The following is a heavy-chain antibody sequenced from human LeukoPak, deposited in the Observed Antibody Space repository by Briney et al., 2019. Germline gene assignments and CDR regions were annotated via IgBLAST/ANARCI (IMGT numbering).Heavy chain of an antibody. Sequence: PGGSLRLSCAASGFTFSDHYMDWVRQAPGKGLEWVGRTRNKANSYTTEYAASVKGRFTISRDDSKNSLYLQMNSLKTEDTAVYYCARVTGYYEFWSGSYYYYGMDVWGQGTTVTVSS. CDR3: ARVTGYYEFWSGSYYYYGMDV. J-gene: IGHJ6*02. CDR2: TRNKANSYTT. D-gene: IGHD3-3*01. V-gene: IGHV3-72*01. CDR1: GFTFSDHY.